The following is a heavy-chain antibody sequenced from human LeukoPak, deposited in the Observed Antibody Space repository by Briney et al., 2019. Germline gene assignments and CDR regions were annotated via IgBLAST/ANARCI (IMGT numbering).Heavy chain of an antibody. Sequence: GGSLRLSCAASGFTFSSYWMSWVRQAPGKGLEWVANIKQDGSEKYYVDSVKGRFTISRDNAKNSLYLQMNSLRAEDTAVYYCARDPRGSTVTTRFDPWGQGTLVTVSS. CDR2: IKQDGSEK. CDR3: ARDPRGSTVTTRFDP. CDR1: GFTFSSYW. V-gene: IGHV3-7*01. J-gene: IGHJ5*02. D-gene: IGHD4-17*01.